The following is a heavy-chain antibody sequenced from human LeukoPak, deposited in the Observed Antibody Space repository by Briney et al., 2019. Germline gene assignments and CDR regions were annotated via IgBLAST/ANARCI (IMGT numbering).Heavy chain of an antibody. CDR3: ARAGHPVGATGTTFDY. D-gene: IGHD1-26*01. V-gene: IGHV3-23*01. J-gene: IGHJ4*02. Sequence: PGGSLSLSCAASGFTFSSYTMSWVRQAPGKGLEWVSAISGSGGSTYYADSVKGRFTISRDNAKNSLYLQMNSLRAEDTAVYYCARAGHPVGATGTTFDYWGQGTLVTVSS. CDR1: GFTFSSYT. CDR2: ISGSGGST.